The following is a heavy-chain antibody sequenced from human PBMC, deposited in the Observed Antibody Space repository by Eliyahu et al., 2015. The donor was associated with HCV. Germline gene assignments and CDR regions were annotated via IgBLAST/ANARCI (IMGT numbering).Heavy chain of an antibody. CDR3: ARLLGGSQSTFEY. V-gene: IGHV5-51*01. CDR2: IHPGDSNT. J-gene: IGHJ4*02. D-gene: IGHD3-10*01. CDR1: GYRFTNYW. Sequence: EVQLVQSGAEVKKPGESLKISCTGSGYRFTNYWIGWVRQMPGKGLEWMGIIHPGDSNTRYSPSFQGQVTISADKSISTAYLQWGSLKASDTAIYYCARLLGGSQSTFEYWGQGTLVTVSS.